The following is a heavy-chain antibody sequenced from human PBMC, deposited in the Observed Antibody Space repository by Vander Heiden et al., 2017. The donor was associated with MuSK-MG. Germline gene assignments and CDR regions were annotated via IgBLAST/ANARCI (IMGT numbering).Heavy chain of an antibody. J-gene: IGHJ4*01. D-gene: IGHD5-18*01. CDR3: AKDPGYRYGQFDY. V-gene: IGHV4-59*01. CDR2: IYYSGNT. Sequence: QVQLQESGPGLVKPSETLSLTCTVPAGSISSYYWSWIRQPPGKGLEWIGYIYYSGNTNYNPALKSRVTISVDTSNSQLSLKMRSVTAADTAVYYDAKDPGYRYGQFDYWGHGTMVTVSS. CDR1: AGSISSYY.